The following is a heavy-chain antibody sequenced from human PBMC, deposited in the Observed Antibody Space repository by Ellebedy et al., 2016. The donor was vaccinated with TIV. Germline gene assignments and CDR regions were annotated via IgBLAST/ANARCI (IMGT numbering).Heavy chain of an antibody. D-gene: IGHD2/OR15-2a*01. CDR2: ISHDGSNK. CDR3: TREVALGVIDY. Sequence: GESLKISCAASGLTFSRNAIHWVRQAPGKGLEWVAAISHDGSNKFYADSVKGRFTISRDTSKNTQYLQMNSLRPEDTAVYYCTREVALGVIDYWGQGTLVTVSS. V-gene: IGHV3-30-3*01. J-gene: IGHJ4*02. CDR1: GLTFSRNA.